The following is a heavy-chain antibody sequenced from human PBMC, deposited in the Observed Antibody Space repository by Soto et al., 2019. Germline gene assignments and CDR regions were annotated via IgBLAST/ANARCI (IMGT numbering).Heavy chain of an antibody. CDR3: ARERITMVRGVISYYYGMDV. CDR1: GGTFSSYG. V-gene: IGHV1-2*04. Sequence: GASVKVSCKASGGTFSSYGISWVRQAPGQGLEWMGWINPNSGGTNYAQKFQGWVTMTRDTSISTAYMELSRLRSDDTAVYYCARERITMVRGVISYYYGMDVWGQGTTVTVSS. CDR2: INPNSGGT. D-gene: IGHD3-10*01. J-gene: IGHJ6*02.